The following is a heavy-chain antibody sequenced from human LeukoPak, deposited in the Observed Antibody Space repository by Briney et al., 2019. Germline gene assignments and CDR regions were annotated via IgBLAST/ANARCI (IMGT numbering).Heavy chain of an antibody. J-gene: IGHJ4*02. Sequence: SETLSLTCAVYGGSFSGYYWSWIRQPPGKGLEWIGEINHSGSTNYNPSLKSRVTISVDTSKNQFSLKLSSVTAADTALYYCARLYAGTRPPDYWGQGTLVTVSS. CDR2: INHSGST. CDR3: ARLYAGTRPPDY. V-gene: IGHV4-34*01. D-gene: IGHD2-2*02. CDR1: GGSFSGYY.